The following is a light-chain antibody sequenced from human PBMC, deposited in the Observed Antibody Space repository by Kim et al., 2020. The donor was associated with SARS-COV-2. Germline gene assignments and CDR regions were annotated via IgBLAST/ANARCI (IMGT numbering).Light chain of an antibody. CDR1: TLGDKY. V-gene: IGLV3-1*01. CDR2: QDN. CDR3: QAWDSTTAV. J-gene: IGLJ3*02. Sequence: SYELTQPPSVSVSPGQTATISCSGDTLGDKYASWYQQKPGQSPLLVIYQDNKRPSGTPERFSGSNSGNTATLTISGTQAMDEADYYCQAWDSTTAVFGGGTQLTVL.